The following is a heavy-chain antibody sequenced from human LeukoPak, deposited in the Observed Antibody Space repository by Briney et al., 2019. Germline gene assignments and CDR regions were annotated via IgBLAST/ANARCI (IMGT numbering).Heavy chain of an antibody. J-gene: IGHJ4*02. V-gene: IGHV1-2*02. CDR2: INPNSGGT. Sequence: ASVKVSCKASGYTFTDYYMHWVRQAPGPGLEWMGWINPNSGGTDYAQKFQGRVTMIRDTSISTAYMELSRLTSDDTAVYYCARGRCCSETSCSDFDSWGQGTLVTVSS. CDR1: GYTFTDYY. CDR3: ARGRCCSETSCSDFDS. D-gene: IGHD2-2*01.